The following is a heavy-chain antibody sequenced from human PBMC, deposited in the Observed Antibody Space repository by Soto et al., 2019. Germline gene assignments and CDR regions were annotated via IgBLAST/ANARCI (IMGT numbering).Heavy chain of an antibody. J-gene: IGHJ4*02. CDR3: ARLNSHNYDFDY. Sequence: SSETLSLTCTVSGGSISSSSYYWGWIRQPPGKGLDWIGNIYYSGSTYYYPSLKSRVTISVDTSKNQFSLKLSSVTAADTAVYYCARLNSHNYDFDYWGQGTLVTVSS. CDR2: IYYSGST. V-gene: IGHV4-39*01. CDR1: GGSISSSSYY. D-gene: IGHD3-22*01.